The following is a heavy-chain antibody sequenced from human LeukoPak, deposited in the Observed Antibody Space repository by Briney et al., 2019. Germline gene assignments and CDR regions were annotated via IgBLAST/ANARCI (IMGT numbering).Heavy chain of an antibody. Sequence: PSETLSLTCAVYGGSFSGYYWGWIRQPPGKGLEWIGEINHSGSTNYNPSLKSRVTISVDTSKNQFSLKLSSVTAADTAVYYCARMRAAAGPRTNYYYYMDVWGKGTTVTVSS. J-gene: IGHJ6*03. CDR3: ARMRAAAGPRTNYYYYMDV. CDR1: GGSFSGYY. D-gene: IGHD6-13*01. CDR2: INHSGST. V-gene: IGHV4-34*01.